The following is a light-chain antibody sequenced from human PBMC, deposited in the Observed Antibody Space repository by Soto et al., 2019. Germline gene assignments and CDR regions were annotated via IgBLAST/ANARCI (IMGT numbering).Light chain of an antibody. Sequence: IVLTQSPDTLSLSPVETATLSCMASQSVNTNFAWYQQKPGQAPRLLIYGASTRATGIPARFSGSGSGTDFTLTISSLEPGDFAVYYCQQRSNWPPVYTFGQGTKVDIK. CDR3: QQRSNWPPVYT. CDR2: GAS. J-gene: IGKJ2*01. V-gene: IGKV3-11*01. CDR1: QSVNTN.